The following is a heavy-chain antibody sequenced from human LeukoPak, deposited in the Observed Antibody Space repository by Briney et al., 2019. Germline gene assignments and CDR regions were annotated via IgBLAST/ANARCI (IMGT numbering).Heavy chain of an antibody. CDR1: GFTFSSYA. D-gene: IGHD6-19*01. CDR3: AKDLKQWLIVPWGYFDY. V-gene: IGHV3-23*01. CDR2: ISASGGST. J-gene: IGHJ4*02. Sequence: GGSLRLSCAASGFTFSSYAMSWVRQAPGKGLEWVSAISASGGSTFYADSVKGRLTISRDNSKNTLYLQMTSLRAEDTAIYYCAKDLKQWLIVPWGYFDYWGQGALVTVSS.